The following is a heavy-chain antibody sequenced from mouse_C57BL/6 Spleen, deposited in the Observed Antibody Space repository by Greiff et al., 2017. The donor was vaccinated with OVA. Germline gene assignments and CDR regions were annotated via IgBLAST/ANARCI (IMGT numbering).Heavy chain of an antibody. J-gene: IGHJ1*03. CDR2: IWSGGST. V-gene: IGHV2-2*01. CDR1: GFSLTSYG. D-gene: IGHD1-1*01. Sequence: VHGVESGPGLVQPSQSLSITCTVSGFSLTSYGVHWVRQSPGKGLEWLGVIWSGGSTDYNAAFISRLSISKDNSKSQVFFKMNSLQADDTAIYYCARRDYGSSYVGYFDVWGTGTTVTVSS. CDR3: ARRDYGSSYVGYFDV.